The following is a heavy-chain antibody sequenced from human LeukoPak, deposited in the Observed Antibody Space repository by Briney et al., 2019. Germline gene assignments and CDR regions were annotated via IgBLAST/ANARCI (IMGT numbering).Heavy chain of an antibody. Sequence: SETLSLTCTVSGGYISSYYWSWIRQPPGRGLEWIGYIFNSGSTNYNPSLKSRVTISVDTSKNQFSLKLSSVTAADTAVYFCALGDCSSTSCYVFDYWGRGTLVTVSS. CDR2: IFNSGST. J-gene: IGHJ4*02. CDR3: ALGDCSSTSCYVFDY. V-gene: IGHV4-59*01. D-gene: IGHD2-2*01. CDR1: GGYISSYY.